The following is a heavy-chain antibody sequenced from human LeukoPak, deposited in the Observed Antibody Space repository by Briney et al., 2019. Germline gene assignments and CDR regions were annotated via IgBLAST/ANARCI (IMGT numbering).Heavy chain of an antibody. CDR2: IKSKTDGGTT. J-gene: IGHJ3*02. D-gene: IGHD3-3*01. CDR3: TSNLYYDFWSGYLDAFDI. Sequence: PGGSLRLSCAASGFTFSNAWMSWVRQAPGKGLEWVSRIKSKTDGGTTDYAAPVKGRFTISRDDSKNTLYLQMNSLKTEDTAVYYCTSNLYYDFWSGYLDAFDIWGQGTMVTVSS. CDR1: GFTFSNAW. V-gene: IGHV3-15*01.